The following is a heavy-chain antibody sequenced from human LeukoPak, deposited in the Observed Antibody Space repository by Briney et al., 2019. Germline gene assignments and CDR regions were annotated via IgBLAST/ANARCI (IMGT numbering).Heavy chain of an antibody. CDR2: INWNGGST. Sequence: PGGSLRLSCAASGFTFDDYGMSWVRQAPGKGLEWVSGINWNGGSTGYADSVKGRFTISRDNAKNSPYLQMNSLRAEDTALYHCARDLVSDYYGSGSYSPNWFDPWGQGTLVTVSS. V-gene: IGHV3-20*01. CDR1: GFTFDDYG. D-gene: IGHD3-10*01. CDR3: ARDLVSDYYGSGSYSPNWFDP. J-gene: IGHJ5*02.